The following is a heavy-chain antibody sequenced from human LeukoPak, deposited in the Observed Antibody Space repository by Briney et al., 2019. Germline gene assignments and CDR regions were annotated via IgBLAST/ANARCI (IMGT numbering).Heavy chain of an antibody. Sequence: SSETLSLTCAVSGGSISSCGYSWSWIRQPPGKGLEWIGYIYHSGSTYYNPSLKSRVTISVDRSKNQFSLKLSSVTAADTAVYYCAREVAAAGPFDYWGQGTLVTVSS. CDR2: IYHSGST. V-gene: IGHV4-30-2*01. D-gene: IGHD6-13*01. CDR1: GGSISSCGYS. J-gene: IGHJ4*02. CDR3: AREVAAAGPFDY.